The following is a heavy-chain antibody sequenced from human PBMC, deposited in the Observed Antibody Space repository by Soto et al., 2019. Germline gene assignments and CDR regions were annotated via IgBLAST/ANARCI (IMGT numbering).Heavy chain of an antibody. CDR3: ARGLYDSSGYYNYGMDV. Sequence: GESLKISCKGSGYSFTSYWIGWVRQMPGKGLEWMGIIYPGDSDTRYSPSFQGQVTISADKSISTAYLQWSSLKASDTAMYYCARGLYDSSGYYNYGMDVWGQGTTVIVSS. CDR2: IYPGDSDT. CDR1: GYSFTSYW. V-gene: IGHV5-51*01. D-gene: IGHD3-22*01. J-gene: IGHJ6*02.